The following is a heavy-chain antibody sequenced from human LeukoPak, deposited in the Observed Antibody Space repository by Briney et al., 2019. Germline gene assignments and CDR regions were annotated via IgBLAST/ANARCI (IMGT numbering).Heavy chain of an antibody. V-gene: IGHV5-51*01. CDR2: IYPGDSDT. CDR1: GYSFTSYW. CDR3: AKRRAVAGQYYFDY. D-gene: IGHD6-19*01. Sequence: ESLKISCEGSGYSFTSYWIGWVRQMPGKGLEWMGLIYPGDSDTRYSPSFQGLVTISVDKSITTAYLQWSSLKASDTAMYYCAKRRAVAGQYYFDYWGQGTLVTVSS. J-gene: IGHJ4*02.